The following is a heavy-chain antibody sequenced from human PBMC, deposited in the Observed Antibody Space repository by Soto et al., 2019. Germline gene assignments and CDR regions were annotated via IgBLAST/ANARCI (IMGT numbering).Heavy chain of an antibody. J-gene: IGHJ4*02. D-gene: IGHD2-15*01. Sequence: GGSLRLSCAASGFTFSTYAMNWVRQAPGKGLEWVSYISSSSGAIHYADSVQGRFTTSRDNGKNSLYLQMNSLRAEDTALYYCATLVVVGYWGQGTLVTVSS. CDR1: GFTFSTYA. CDR3: ATLVVVGY. CDR2: ISSSSGAI. V-gene: IGHV3-48*01.